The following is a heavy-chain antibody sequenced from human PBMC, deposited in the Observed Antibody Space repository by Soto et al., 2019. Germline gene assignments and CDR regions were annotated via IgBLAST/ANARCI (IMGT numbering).Heavy chain of an antibody. Sequence: PGESLKISCKGSGYRFSSYWIAWVRQVPGKGLEWMGMIYPGDSETRYSPSFQGQVTISVDKSISTAYLQWSSLKASDTAMYYCVIHLRYCSGGGCYEFDPWSQGTLVTVSS. CDR3: VIHLRYCSGGGCYEFDP. CDR1: GYRFSSYW. V-gene: IGHV5-51*01. J-gene: IGHJ5*02. D-gene: IGHD2-15*01. CDR2: IYPGDSET.